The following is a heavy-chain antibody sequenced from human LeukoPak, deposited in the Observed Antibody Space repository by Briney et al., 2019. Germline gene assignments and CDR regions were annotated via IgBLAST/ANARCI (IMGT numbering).Heavy chain of an antibody. V-gene: IGHV3-30*02. J-gene: IGHJ6*03. CDR1: GFTFRRHG. D-gene: IGHD2-2*01. CDR3: AKAGVVPAAQNNYYMDV. Sequence: GGSLRLSCAASGFTFRRHGMHWVRQAPGKGLEWVAFIRYDGSNTYYADSVKGRFTISRDISKNTLYLQMNSLRAEDTAVYHCAKAGVVPAAQNNYYMDVRGKGTTVTISS. CDR2: IRYDGSNT.